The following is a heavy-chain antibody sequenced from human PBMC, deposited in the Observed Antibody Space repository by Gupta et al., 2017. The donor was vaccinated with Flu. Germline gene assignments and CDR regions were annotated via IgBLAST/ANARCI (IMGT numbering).Heavy chain of an antibody. CDR1: GFTFDDYA. J-gene: IGHJ3*02. CDR3: AKDPNDYGDYGAFDI. D-gene: IGHD4-17*01. CDR2: ISWNSGSI. V-gene: IGHV3-9*01. Sequence: EVQLVESGGGLVQPGRSLRLSCAASGFTFDDYAMHWVRQAPGKGLEWVSGISWNSGSIGYADSVKGRFTISRDNAKNSLYLQMNSLRAEDTALYYCAKDPNDYGDYGAFDIWGQGTMVTVSS.